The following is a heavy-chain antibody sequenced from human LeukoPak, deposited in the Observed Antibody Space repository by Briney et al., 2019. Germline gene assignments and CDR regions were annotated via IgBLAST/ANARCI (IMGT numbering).Heavy chain of an antibody. Sequence: AFVKVSCKASGYTFTSSGISWVRQAPGQGLEWMGWIDAYNGNTNYAQKLQGRVTMTTDTSTTTAYMELRSLRLDDTAVYYCARAGSYYYMDVWGKGTTVTVSS. V-gene: IGHV1-18*01. D-gene: IGHD1-1*01. CDR3: ARAGSYYYMDV. J-gene: IGHJ6*03. CDR1: GYTFTSSG. CDR2: IDAYNGNT.